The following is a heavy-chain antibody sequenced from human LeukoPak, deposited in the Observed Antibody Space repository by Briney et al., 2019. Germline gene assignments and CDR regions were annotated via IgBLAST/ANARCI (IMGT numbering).Heavy chain of an antibody. D-gene: IGHD3-10*01. CDR3: ASGEGYFDY. J-gene: IGHJ4*02. CDR2: INSNSRYK. CDR1: GFTFDDYA. V-gene: IGHV3-21*01. Sequence: GGSLRLSCAASGFTFDDYAMHWVRQAPGKGLEWVSSINSNSRYKYYADSVKGRFTISRDNAKNSLYLQMNSLRAEDTAVYYCASGEGYFDYWGQGTLVTVSS.